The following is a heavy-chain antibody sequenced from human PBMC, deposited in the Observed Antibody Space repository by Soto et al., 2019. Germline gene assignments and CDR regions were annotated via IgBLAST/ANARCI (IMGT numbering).Heavy chain of an antibody. CDR1: GGSITSVSYY. Sequence: QVQLQESGPGLVKTSQTLSLTCTVSGGSITSVSYYWSWIRQHPGKRLEWIGYIHSSGSTYYNPSLKSRMTMSMDTSKNQSSLKLSSATAADTAVYYCARVPLGFMAAYFFDDWGQGTLVTVSS. CDR3: ARVPLGFMAAYFFDD. J-gene: IGHJ4*02. CDR2: IHSSGST. V-gene: IGHV4-31*03. D-gene: IGHD3-16*01.